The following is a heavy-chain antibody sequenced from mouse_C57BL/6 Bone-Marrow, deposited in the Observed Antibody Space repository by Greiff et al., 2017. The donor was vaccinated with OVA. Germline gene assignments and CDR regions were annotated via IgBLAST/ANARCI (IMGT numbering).Heavy chain of an antibody. CDR3: ARSLITTLDY. J-gene: IGHJ2*01. CDR2: INPNNGGT. D-gene: IGHD1-1*01. Sequence: VQLKESGPELVKPGASVKISCKASGYTFTDYYMNWVKQSHGKSLEWIGDINPNNGGTSYNQKFKGKATLTADKSSSTAYMELRSLTSEDSAVYYCARSLITTLDYWGQGTTLTVSS. V-gene: IGHV1-26*01. CDR1: GYTFTDYY.